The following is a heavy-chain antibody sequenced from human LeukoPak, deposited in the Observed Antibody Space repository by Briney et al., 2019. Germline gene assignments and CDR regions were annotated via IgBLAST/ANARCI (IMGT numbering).Heavy chain of an antibody. V-gene: IGHV1-18*01. CDR2: ISAYNGNT. J-gene: IGHJ4*02. Sequence: ASVKVSCKASGYTFTSYGITWVRQAPGQGLEWMGWISAYNGNTNYAQNLQGRVTMTTDTSASTGYMELRSLRSDDTAVYYCAREPARVVFGGHYYGSGSYDYWGQGTLVTVSS. CDR3: AREPARVVFGGHYYGSGSYDY. D-gene: IGHD3-10*01. CDR1: GYTFTSYG.